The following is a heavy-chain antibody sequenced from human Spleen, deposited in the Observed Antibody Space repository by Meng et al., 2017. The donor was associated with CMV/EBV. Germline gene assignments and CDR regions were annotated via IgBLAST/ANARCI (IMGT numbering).Heavy chain of an antibody. CDR2: IIPIFGTA. D-gene: IGHD4-17*01. Sequence: SVKVSCKASGGNFNSYAISWVRQAPGQGLEWMGGIIPIFGTANYAQKFQGRVRITTDESTSTAYMELSSWRSEDTAVYYCARGYSWATVTYGDWFDPWGQGTLVTVSS. V-gene: IGHV1-69*05. CDR1: GGNFNSYA. J-gene: IGHJ5*02. CDR3: ARGYSWATVTYGDWFDP.